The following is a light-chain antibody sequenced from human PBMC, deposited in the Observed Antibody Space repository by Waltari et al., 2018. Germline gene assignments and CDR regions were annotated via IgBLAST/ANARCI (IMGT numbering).Light chain of an antibody. V-gene: IGKV3-11*01. CDR3: QQGSILPLT. Sequence: EIVFTQSPATLSLSAGERVTLSCRASQSVFKYLAWYQLKPGQAPRLLIYDTSKRATGIPARFSGSGSGTDFTLTISNLETDDFALYYCQQGSILPLTFGGGTKVKIK. CDR1: QSVFKY. CDR2: DTS. J-gene: IGKJ4*01.